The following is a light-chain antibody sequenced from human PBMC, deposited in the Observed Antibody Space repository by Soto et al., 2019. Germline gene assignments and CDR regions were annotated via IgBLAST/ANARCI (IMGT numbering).Light chain of an antibody. V-gene: IGLV2-23*03. J-gene: IGLJ2*01. Sequence: QSALTQPASVSGSPGQSITISCTGTSSDVGSYNLVSWYQQHPGNAPKLMIYVGSKRPSGVSNRFSGSKSGNTASLTISGLQAEDEADYYCCSYAGSSTFVVFGGGTKLTVL. CDR2: VGS. CDR3: CSYAGSSTFVV. CDR1: SSDVGSYNL.